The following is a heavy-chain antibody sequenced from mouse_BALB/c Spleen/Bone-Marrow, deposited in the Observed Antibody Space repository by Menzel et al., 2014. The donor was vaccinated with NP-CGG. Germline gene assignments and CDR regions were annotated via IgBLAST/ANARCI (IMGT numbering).Heavy chain of an antibody. CDR1: GFSLTSYG. V-gene: IGHV2-9*02. CDR3: ARPTPRYFAMDY. D-gene: IGHD6-1*01. CDR2: IWAGGST. J-gene: IGHJ4*01. Sequence: VQVVESGPGLVSPSQSLSIPCTVSGFSLTSYGVHWVRQPPGKGLEWLGVIWAGGSTNYNSALMSRLSISKDNSKSQVFLKMNSLQTDDTAMYYCARPTPRYFAMDYWGQGTSVTVSS.